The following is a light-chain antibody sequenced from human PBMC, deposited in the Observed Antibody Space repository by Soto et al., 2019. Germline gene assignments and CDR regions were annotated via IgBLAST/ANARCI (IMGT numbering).Light chain of an antibody. Sequence: EIVMTHSPATLPISPGERSTPPCRASQSVSSNLAWYQQKPGQAPRFLIYGASTRATGIPARFSGSGSGTEFTLTISSLQSEDFAVYYCQQYDNWPLTFGGGTKVDTK. V-gene: IGKV3-15*01. CDR1: QSVSSN. J-gene: IGKJ4*01. CDR3: QQYDNWPLT. CDR2: GAS.